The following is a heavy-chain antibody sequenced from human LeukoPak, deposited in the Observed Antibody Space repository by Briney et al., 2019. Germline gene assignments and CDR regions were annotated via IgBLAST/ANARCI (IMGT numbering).Heavy chain of an antibody. CDR3: AKPRTYYYDSSGYTFQH. Sequence: GGSLRLSCAASGFTFDDYAMHWVRQAPGKGLEWVSGISWNSGSIGYADSVKGRFTISRDNAKNSLYLQVNSLRAEDTALYYCAKPRTYYYDSSGYTFQHWGQGTLVTVSS. CDR2: ISWNSGSI. J-gene: IGHJ1*01. D-gene: IGHD3-22*01. CDR1: GFTFDDYA. V-gene: IGHV3-9*01.